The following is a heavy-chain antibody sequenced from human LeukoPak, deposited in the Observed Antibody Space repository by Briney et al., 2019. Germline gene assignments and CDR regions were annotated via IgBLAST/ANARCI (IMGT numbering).Heavy chain of an antibody. CDR1: EFTFSNYA. V-gene: IGHV3-23*01. CDR2: ISGSGDST. Sequence: GGSLRLSCAASEFTFSNYAMSWVRQAPGKGLECLSTISGSGDSTYYADSVKGRFTISRDNSKNTLYLQMNTLRAEDTAVYYCARDVAAADYFDYWGQGTLVTVSS. J-gene: IGHJ4*02. CDR3: ARDVAAADYFDY. D-gene: IGHD6-13*01.